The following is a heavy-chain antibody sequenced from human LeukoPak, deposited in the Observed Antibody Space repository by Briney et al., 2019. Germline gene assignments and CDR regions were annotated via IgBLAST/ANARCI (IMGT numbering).Heavy chain of an antibody. D-gene: IGHD2-2*01. V-gene: IGHV1-69*13. CDR2: IIPMFGTA. J-gene: IGHJ6*02. CDR3: ARTVVVSGAYFYYGLDS. CDR1: AGTFRSYC. Sequence: ASVKVSCKASAGTFRSYCSSWVRQAPGQGLGWMGGIIPMFGTANYGQKFQGRVTITADESTSTAYMELNSLRSEDTAVYYCARTVVVSGAYFYYGLDSWGQGTSVTVSS.